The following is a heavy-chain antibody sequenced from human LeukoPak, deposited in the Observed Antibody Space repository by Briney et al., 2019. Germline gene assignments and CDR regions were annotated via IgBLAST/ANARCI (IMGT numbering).Heavy chain of an antibody. J-gene: IGHJ5*02. CDR1: GGSLSSSNW. Sequence: SGTLSLACAVSGGSLSSSNWWSWVRHPPGKGLEWIGEIYHSGSTNYNPSLKSRVTISVDKSKNQFSLKLSSVTAADTAVYYCARDGWTAYNWFDPWGQGTLVTVSS. D-gene: IGHD3/OR15-3a*01. V-gene: IGHV4-4*02. CDR2: IYHSGST. CDR3: ARDGWTAYNWFDP.